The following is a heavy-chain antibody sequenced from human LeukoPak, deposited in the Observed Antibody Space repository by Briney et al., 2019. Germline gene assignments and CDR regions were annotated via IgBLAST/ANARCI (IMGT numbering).Heavy chain of an antibody. D-gene: IGHD4-23*01. CDR3: ATDSPRDSNGGYYYGMDV. J-gene: IGHJ6*02. V-gene: IGHV1-24*01. CDR1: GYTLTELS. Sequence: HRASVKVSCKVSGYTLTELSMHWVRQAPGKGLEWMGGFDPEDGETICAQKFQGRVTMTEDTSTDTAYMELSSLRSEDTAVYYCATDSPRDSNGGYYYGMDVWGQGTTVTVSS. CDR2: FDPEDGET.